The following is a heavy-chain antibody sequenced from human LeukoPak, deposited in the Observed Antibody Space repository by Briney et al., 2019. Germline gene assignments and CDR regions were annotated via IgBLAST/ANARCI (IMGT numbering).Heavy chain of an antibody. V-gene: IGHV3-7*01. CDR3: ARGQTHYDLLTRYFNYYYYYMDV. CDR2: IKQDGSEK. Sequence: PGGSLRLSCAASGFTFPNYWMNWVRQTPGKGLEWVASIKQDGSEKYSVDSVKGRFTISRDNAKNSLYLQMTSLRAEDTAVYYCARGQTHYDLLTRYFNYYYYYMDVWGKGTTVTVSS. D-gene: IGHD3-9*01. CDR1: GFTFPNYW. J-gene: IGHJ6*03.